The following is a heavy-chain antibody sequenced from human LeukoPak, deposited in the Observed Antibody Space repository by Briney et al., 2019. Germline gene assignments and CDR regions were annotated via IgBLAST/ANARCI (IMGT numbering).Heavy chain of an antibody. Sequence: SVKVSCKASGGTFSSYAISWVRQAPGQGLEWMGGIIPIFGTANYAQKFQGRVTITADESTSTAYMELSSLRSEDTAVYFCARGMFDNSGHYYYFYYALDVWGQGTTVTVSS. CDR2: IIPIFGTA. J-gene: IGHJ6*02. D-gene: IGHD3-22*01. CDR3: ARGMFDNSGHYYYFYYALDV. CDR1: GGTFSSYA. V-gene: IGHV1-69*01.